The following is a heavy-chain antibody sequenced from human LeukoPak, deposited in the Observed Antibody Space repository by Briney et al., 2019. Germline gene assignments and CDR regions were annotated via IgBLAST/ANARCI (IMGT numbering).Heavy chain of an antibody. V-gene: IGHV5-51*01. CDR3: VRPDGFNPTSSFDY. D-gene: IGHD5-24*01. Sequence: MPGESLKISCKGSGYYFTSYWIGWVRQMPGKGLEWMAIIYPTDSDTIYSPSFQGQVTISADKSINTPYLQWSSLTASDTAMYYCVRPDGFNPTSSFDYWGQGTLVTVSS. J-gene: IGHJ4*02. CDR2: IYPTDSDT. CDR1: GYYFTSYW.